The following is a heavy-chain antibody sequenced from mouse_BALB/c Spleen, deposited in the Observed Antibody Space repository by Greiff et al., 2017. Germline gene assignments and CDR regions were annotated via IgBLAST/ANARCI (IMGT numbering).Heavy chain of an antibody. D-gene: IGHD1-1*01. V-gene: IGHV1-7*01. Sequence: VQLQQSGAELAKPGASVKMSCKASGYTFTSYWMHWVKQRPGQGLEWIGYINPSTGYTEYNQKFKDKATLTADKSSSTAYMQLSSLTSEDSADYYCARIHYYGSSPFAYWGQGTLVTVSA. J-gene: IGHJ3*01. CDR2: INPSTGYT. CDR1: GYTFTSYW. CDR3: ARIHYYGSSPFAY.